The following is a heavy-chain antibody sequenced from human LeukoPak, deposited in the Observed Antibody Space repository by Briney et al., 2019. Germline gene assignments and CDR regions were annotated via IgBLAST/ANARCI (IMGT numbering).Heavy chain of an antibody. CDR3: ARVGRFYSSSLWFDP. CDR2: IKQDGSEK. V-gene: IGHV3-7*01. D-gene: IGHD6-13*01. CDR1: GFTFSSYW. Sequence: GGSLRLSCAASGFTFSSYWMSWVRQAPGKGLEWAANIKQDGSEKYYVDSVKGRFTISRDNAKNSLYLQMNSLRAEDTAVYYCARVGRFYSSSLWFDPWGQGTLVTVSS. J-gene: IGHJ5*02.